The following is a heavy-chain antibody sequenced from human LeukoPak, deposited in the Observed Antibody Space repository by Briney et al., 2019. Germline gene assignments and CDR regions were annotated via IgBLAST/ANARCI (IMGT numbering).Heavy chain of an antibody. D-gene: IGHD3-22*01. V-gene: IGHV1-2*02. CDR1: GYTFTGYY. J-gene: IGHJ5*02. Sequence: ASVTVSCKASGYTFTGYYMHWVRQAPGQGLEWMGWINPNSGGTNYAQKFQGRVTMTRDTSISTAYMELSRLRSDDTAVYYCARGPRVNYYDSSGYNWFDPWGQGTLVTVSS. CDR2: INPNSGGT. CDR3: ARGPRVNYYDSSGYNWFDP.